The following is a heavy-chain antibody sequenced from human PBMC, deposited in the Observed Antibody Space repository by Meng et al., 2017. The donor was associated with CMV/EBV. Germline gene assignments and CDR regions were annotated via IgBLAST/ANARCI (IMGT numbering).Heavy chain of an antibody. Sequence: SGDSVSSKSASWNWIRQSPSRGLEWLGRTYYRSKWYNDYAVSVKSRITINPDTSKNQFSLQLNSVTPEDTAVYYCARGIAVAGTRFDYWGQGTLVTVSS. CDR3: ARGIAVAGTRFDY. CDR1: GDSVSSKSAS. V-gene: IGHV6-1*01. CDR2: TYYRSKWYN. J-gene: IGHJ4*02. D-gene: IGHD6-19*01.